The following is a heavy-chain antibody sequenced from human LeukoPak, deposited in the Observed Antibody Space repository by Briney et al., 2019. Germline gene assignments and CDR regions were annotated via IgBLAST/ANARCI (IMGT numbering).Heavy chain of an antibody. CDR3: ARGDAVADTSDFNS. CDR1: GYTFTGYY. Sequence: GASVNVSFKASGYTFTGYYMHWVRQAPGKGLEWMGRINPNSGGTNYAQKFQGRVTMTRDSSISTAYMELSRLRSDDTAIYYCARGDAVADTSDFNSWGQGTLVTVSS. CDR2: INPNSGGT. V-gene: IGHV1-2*06. D-gene: IGHD6-19*01. J-gene: IGHJ4*02.